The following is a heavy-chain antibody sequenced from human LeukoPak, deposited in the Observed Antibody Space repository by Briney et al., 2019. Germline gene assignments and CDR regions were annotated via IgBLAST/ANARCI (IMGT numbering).Heavy chain of an antibody. V-gene: IGHV4-34*01. Sequence: PSETLSLTCAVYGGPFSGYYWSWIRQPPGKGLEWIGEINHSGSTNYNPSLKSRVTISVDTSKNQFSLKLSSVTAADTAVYYCARSPWSGYYFDYWGQGTLVTVSS. D-gene: IGHD3-3*01. CDR2: INHSGST. CDR3: ARSPWSGYYFDY. J-gene: IGHJ4*02. CDR1: GGPFSGYY.